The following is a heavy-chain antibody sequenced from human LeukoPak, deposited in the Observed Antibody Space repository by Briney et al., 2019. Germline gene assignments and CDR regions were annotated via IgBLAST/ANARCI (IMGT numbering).Heavy chain of an antibody. D-gene: IGHD6-19*01. V-gene: IGHV4-34*01. Sequence: SETLSLTCAVYGGSFSGYYWGWIRQPPGKGLEWIGEINHSGSTNYNPSLKSRVTISVDTSKNQFSLKLSSVTAADTAVYYCARGRRVAVAGQSRAGAFDIWGQGTMVTVSS. J-gene: IGHJ3*02. CDR2: INHSGST. CDR1: GGSFSGYY. CDR3: ARGRRVAVAGQSRAGAFDI.